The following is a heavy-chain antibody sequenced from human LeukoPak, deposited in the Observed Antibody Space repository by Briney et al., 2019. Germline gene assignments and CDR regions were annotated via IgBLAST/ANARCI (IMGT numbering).Heavy chain of an antibody. D-gene: IGHD6-13*01. V-gene: IGHV4-59*08. CDR2: IYYSGST. Sequence: PSETLSLTCTVSDASISSYYWSWIRQPPGKGLEWIGYIYYSGSTKYNPSLKSRVTISVDTSKNQFSLKLSSVTAADTAVYYCASVGIAAAGPKPYYYYGMDVWGQGTTVTVSS. CDR3: ASVGIAAAGPKPYYYYGMDV. J-gene: IGHJ6*02. CDR1: DASISSYY.